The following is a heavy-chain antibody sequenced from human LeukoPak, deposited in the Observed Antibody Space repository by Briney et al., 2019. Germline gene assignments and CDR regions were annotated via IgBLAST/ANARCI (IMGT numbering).Heavy chain of an antibody. CDR3: ARLGPGMNFFYFDY. CDR1: GFSFSFSN. Sequence: GGSLRLSCAASGFSFSFSNMNWVRQAPGKGLEWVSYISSTNGHTYYADSVNGRFTISRDTAKNSLYLHINSLRSEDTAVYYCARLGPGMNFFYFDYWGQGTLVTVSS. J-gene: IGHJ4*02. CDR2: ISSTNGHT. V-gene: IGHV3-21*06. D-gene: IGHD3-10*01.